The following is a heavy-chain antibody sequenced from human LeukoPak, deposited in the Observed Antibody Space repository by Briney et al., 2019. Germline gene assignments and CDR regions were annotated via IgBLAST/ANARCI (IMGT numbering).Heavy chain of an antibody. CDR2: FSGSGGST. V-gene: IGHV3-23*01. D-gene: IGHD3-9*01. CDR3: ARDLDDILTGNFDY. J-gene: IGHJ4*02. Sequence: PGGSLRLSCAASGFTFSSYAMSWVRQAPGKGLECISGFSGSGGSTYYADSVMGRFTISRDNAKNSLYLQMNSLRAEDTAVYYCARDLDDILTGNFDYWGQGTLVTVSS. CDR1: GFTFSSYA.